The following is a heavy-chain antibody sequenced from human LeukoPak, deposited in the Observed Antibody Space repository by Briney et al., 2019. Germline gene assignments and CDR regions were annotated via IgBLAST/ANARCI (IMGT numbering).Heavy chain of an antibody. Sequence: PGGSLRLSCAASGFTFSDSYMTWVRQAPGKGVEWVAYISGSGHDINYSDSVKGRFTISRDNAKNSLYLQMSSLRVEDTAVYYCAKDSDYYGAGSPRGAFDIWGQGTMVTVSS. D-gene: IGHD3-10*01. CDR1: GFTFSDSY. CDR3: AKDSDYYGAGSPRGAFDI. J-gene: IGHJ3*02. CDR2: ISGSGHDI. V-gene: IGHV3-11*04.